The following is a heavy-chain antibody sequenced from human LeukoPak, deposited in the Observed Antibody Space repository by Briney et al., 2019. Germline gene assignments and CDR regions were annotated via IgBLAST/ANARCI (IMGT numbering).Heavy chain of an antibody. Sequence: GGSLRLSCAGSGFTFSDAWMSWVRQAPGKGLEWLGRIQSKTVGGATDYAAAVKGRFTISRDDSKTTLFLQMNSLKTEDTAVYYCSTGGDIIQVDQQVPFDYWGQGVMVTVSS. J-gene: IGHJ4*02. CDR1: GFTFSDAW. D-gene: IGHD3-3*01. CDR2: IQSKTVGGAT. CDR3: STGGDIIQVDQQVPFDY. V-gene: IGHV3-15*01.